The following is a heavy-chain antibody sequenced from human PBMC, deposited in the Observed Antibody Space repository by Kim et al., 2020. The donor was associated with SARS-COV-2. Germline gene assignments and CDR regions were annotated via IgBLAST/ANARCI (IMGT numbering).Heavy chain of an antibody. CDR1: GFTFSTYA. CDR3: AKTGQLDY. D-gene: IGHD6-13*01. J-gene: IGHJ4*02. CDR2: ITGNGAAT. V-gene: IGHV3-23*01. Sequence: GGSLRLSCAASGFTFSTYAMSWVRQAPRRGLEWVSTITGNGAATYYADSVRGRFTISRDNSKNTLSLQMNSLRAEDTALYDCAKTGQLDYWGQGTLVTVSS.